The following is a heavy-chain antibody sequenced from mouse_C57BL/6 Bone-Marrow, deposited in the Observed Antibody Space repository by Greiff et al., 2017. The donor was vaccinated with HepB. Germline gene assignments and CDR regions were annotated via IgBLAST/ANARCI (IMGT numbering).Heavy chain of an antibody. J-gene: IGHJ1*03. V-gene: IGHV1-54*01. CDR3: ARNAMYYGYGAPYWYFDV. CDR2: INPGSGGT. Sequence: QVQLQQSGAELVRPGTSVKVSCKASGYAFTNYLIEWVKQRPGQGLEWIGVINPGSGGTNYNEKFKGKATLTADKSSSTAYMQLSSLTSEDSAVYFCARNAMYYGYGAPYWYFDVWGTGTTVTVSS. D-gene: IGHD2-2*01. CDR1: GYAFTNYL.